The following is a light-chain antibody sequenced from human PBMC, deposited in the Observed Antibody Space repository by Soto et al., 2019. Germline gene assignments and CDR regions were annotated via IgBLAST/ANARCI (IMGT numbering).Light chain of an antibody. J-gene: IGKJ1*01. CDR2: GAS. V-gene: IGKV3-20*01. Sequence: EIVLTQSSATLSLSPGERATLSCRASQSVTSNALAWYQQKPGQAPRLLIYGASSRATGIPDRFSGSGSGTDFTLTISRLEPEDFAVYYCQQYGSSPTTFGQGTKVDIK. CDR1: QSVTSNA. CDR3: QQYGSSPTT.